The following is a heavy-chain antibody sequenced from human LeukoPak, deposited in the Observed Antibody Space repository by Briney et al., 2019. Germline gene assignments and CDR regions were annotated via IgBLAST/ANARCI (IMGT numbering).Heavy chain of an antibody. V-gene: IGHV3-30*04. CDR3: AKDLLSYYDSSGP. CDR2: ISYDGSNK. J-gene: IGHJ4*02. Sequence: QAGGSLRLSCAASGFTFSSYAMHWVRQAPGKGLEWVAVISYDGSNKYYADSVKGRFTISRDNSKNTLYLQMNSLRAEDTAVYYCAKDLLSYYDSSGPWGQGTLVTVSS. D-gene: IGHD3-22*01. CDR1: GFTFSSYA.